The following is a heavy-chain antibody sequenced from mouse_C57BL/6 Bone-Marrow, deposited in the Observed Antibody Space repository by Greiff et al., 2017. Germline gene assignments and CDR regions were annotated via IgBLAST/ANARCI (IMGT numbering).Heavy chain of an antibody. V-gene: IGHV1-74*01. CDR3: AIPLYSFFYYAMDY. CDR1: GYTFTSYW. J-gene: IGHJ4*01. D-gene: IGHD6-2*01. Sequence: QVQLKQPGAELVKPGASVKVSCKASGYTFTSYWMHWVKQRPGQGLEWIGRIHPSDSDTNYNQKFKGKATLTVDKSSSTAYMQLSSLTSEDSAVYYCAIPLYSFFYYAMDYWGQGTSVTVSS. CDR2: IHPSDSDT.